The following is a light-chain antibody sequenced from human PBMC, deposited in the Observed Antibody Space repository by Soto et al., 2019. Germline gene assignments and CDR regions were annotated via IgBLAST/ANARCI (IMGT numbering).Light chain of an antibody. V-gene: IGKV3-11*01. CDR2: DAS. Sequence: EILLTQSPGTLSLSQGGRATLSCRASQSVSRYLAWYQQKPGQTPRLLIYDASNRAAGIPARFSGSGSGTDFTLTISSLEPEDFAVYYCQQRSNWPRTFGEGTKVDIK. CDR3: QQRSNWPRT. J-gene: IGKJ1*01. CDR1: QSVSRY.